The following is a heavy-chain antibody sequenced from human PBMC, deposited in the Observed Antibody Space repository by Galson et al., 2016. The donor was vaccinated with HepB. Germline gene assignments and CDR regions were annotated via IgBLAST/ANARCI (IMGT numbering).Heavy chain of an antibody. CDR2: IKDDGSEK. J-gene: IGHJ1*01. Sequence: SLRLSCAASGFTFSRSWMSWVRQAPGKGLEWVANIKDDGSEKNYVDSVKGRFTISRDNAQNSLYLQMNTLRAEDTAVYYCAGGSGWDAEHWGQGTLVTVSS. V-gene: IGHV3-7*03. CDR1: GFTFSRSW. D-gene: IGHD1-26*01. CDR3: AGGSGWDAEH.